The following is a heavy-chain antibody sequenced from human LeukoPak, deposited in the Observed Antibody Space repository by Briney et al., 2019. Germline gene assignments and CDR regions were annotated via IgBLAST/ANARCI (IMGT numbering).Heavy chain of an antibody. CDR1: GFTFSSYA. CDR2: ISGSGGST. V-gene: IGHV3-23*01. J-gene: IGHJ6*03. D-gene: IGHD3-3*01. Sequence: PGGSLRLSCAASGFTFSSYAMSWVRQAPGKGLEWVSAISGSGGSTYYADSVKGRFTISRDNSKNTLYLQMNSLRAEDTAVYYCARGGPYYDFWSGLGDYYYMDVWGKGTTVTVSS. CDR3: ARGGPYYDFWSGLGDYYYMDV.